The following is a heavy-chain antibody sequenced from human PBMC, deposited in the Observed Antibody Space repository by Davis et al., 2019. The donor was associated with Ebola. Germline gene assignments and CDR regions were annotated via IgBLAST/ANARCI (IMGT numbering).Heavy chain of an antibody. J-gene: IGHJ1*01. Sequence: PSETLSLTCTVSGGSVSSGSYYWSWIRQPPGKGLEWIGYIYYSGSTNYNPSLKSRVTISVDTSKNQFSLKLSSVTAADTAVYYCARGHALIWNYAAEYFQHWGQGTLVTVSS. CDR1: GGSVSSGSYY. D-gene: IGHD1-7*01. V-gene: IGHV4-61*01. CDR3: ARGHALIWNYAAEYFQH. CDR2: IYYSGST.